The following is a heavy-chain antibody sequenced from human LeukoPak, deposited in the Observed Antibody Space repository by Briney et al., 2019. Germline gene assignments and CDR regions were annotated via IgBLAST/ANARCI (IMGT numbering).Heavy chain of an antibody. CDR2: ISSSTSYM. D-gene: IGHD2-15*01. Sequence: PGGSLRLSCAASGFTFSDFGMNWVRQAPGKGLEWVSSISSSTSYMYYADSVKGRFTIYRDNAMNSLYLQMISLRAEDTAIYFCARTRYCSGASCYWDFDNWGQGTLVTVSS. CDR1: GFTFSDFG. CDR3: ARTRYCSGASCYWDFDN. J-gene: IGHJ4*02. V-gene: IGHV3-21*01.